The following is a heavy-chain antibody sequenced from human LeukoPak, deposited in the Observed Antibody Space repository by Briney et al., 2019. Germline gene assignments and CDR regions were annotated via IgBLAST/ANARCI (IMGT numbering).Heavy chain of an antibody. D-gene: IGHD3-9*01. J-gene: IGHJ4*02. CDR1: GFTFDDYA. V-gene: IGHV3-9*01. CDR2: ICWSGGSI. Sequence: PGRSLRLSCAASGFTFDDYAMRWVRQAPGKGLEWVSGICWSGGSIGYADSVKRQFTINRDNAKNSLYLQRNSLRAEDTPMYYCAKMTGDFDDWGQGTLVTVSS. CDR3: AKMTGDFDD.